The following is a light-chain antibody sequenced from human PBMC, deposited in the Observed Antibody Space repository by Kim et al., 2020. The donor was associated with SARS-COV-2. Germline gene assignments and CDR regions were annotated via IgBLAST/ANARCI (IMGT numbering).Light chain of an antibody. V-gene: IGLV3-19*01. CDR1: SLRSYY. Sequence: ALGQTVRIRCQGDSLRSYYASWYQQKPGPAPVLVIYGKNNRPSGIPDRFSGSSSGNTASLTITGAQAEDEADYYCNSRDSSGNHVVFGGGTQLTVL. J-gene: IGLJ2*01. CDR2: GKN. CDR3: NSRDSSGNHVV.